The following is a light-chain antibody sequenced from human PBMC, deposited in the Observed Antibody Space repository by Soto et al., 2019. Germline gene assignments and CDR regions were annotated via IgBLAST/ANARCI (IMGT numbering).Light chain of an antibody. CDR2: DAS. Sequence: EFVLTQSPGTLSLSPGERATLSCRASQTVRNNYLAWYQQKPGQAPRLLIYDASSRATGIPDRFSGGGSGTDFTLTISSVQPEDFGIYYCQQSHSSPRTFGQGTTV. J-gene: IGKJ1*01. CDR3: QQSHSSPRT. CDR1: QTVRNNY. V-gene: IGKV3D-20*02.